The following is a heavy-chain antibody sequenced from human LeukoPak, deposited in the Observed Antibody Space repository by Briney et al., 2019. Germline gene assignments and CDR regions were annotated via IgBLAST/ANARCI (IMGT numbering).Heavy chain of an antibody. D-gene: IGHD6-13*01. CDR1: GGSISSGGYY. CDR2: IYHSGST. J-gene: IGHJ4*02. CDR3: ARVSYSSSWHDY. Sequence: SQTLSLTCTVSGGSISSGGYYWSWIRQPPGKGLEWIGYIYHSGSTYYNPSLKSRVTISVGGSKNQFSLKLSSVTAADTAVYYCARVSYSSSWHDYWGQGTLVTVSS. V-gene: IGHV4-30-2*01.